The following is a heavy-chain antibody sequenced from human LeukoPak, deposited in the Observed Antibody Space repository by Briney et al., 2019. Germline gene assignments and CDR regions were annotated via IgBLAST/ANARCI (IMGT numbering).Heavy chain of an antibody. CDR3: ARGDPFAVIDY. CDR2: INPNSGGT. V-gene: IGHV1-2*02. Sequence: ASVKVSFKSSGYTFTRYYMHWVRQAPGQGLEWMGWINPNSGGTNYAQKFQGRVTMTRDTSISTAYMELSRLRFDDTAVYYCARGDPFAVIDYWGQGTLVTVSS. CDR1: GYTFTRYY. J-gene: IGHJ4*02. D-gene: IGHD3-3*02.